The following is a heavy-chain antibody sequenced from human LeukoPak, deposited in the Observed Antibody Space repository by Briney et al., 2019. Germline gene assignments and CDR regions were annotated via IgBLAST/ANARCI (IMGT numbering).Heavy chain of an antibody. CDR2: IRSSGTDI. D-gene: IGHD3-22*01. Sequence: GGSLRRSCAASGFTFSRFSINWVRQAPGKGLEWVSSIRSSGTDIYYADSVKGRFTISRDSAKNTLYLQMNSLRAENTAVYYCARDFVNSGYYVDYWGQGTRVTVSS. J-gene: IGHJ4*02. CDR1: GFTFSRFS. V-gene: IGHV3-21*01. CDR3: ARDFVNSGYYVDY.